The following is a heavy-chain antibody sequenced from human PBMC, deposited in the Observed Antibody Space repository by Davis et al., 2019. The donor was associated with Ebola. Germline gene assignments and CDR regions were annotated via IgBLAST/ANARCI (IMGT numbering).Heavy chain of an antibody. Sequence: MPSETLSLTCTVSGGSISSGDYYWSWIRQPPGKGLEWIGYIYYSGSTYYNPSLKSRVTISVDTSKNQFSLKLSSVTAADTAVYYCARSPYPSNWFDPWGQGTLVTVSS. CDR3: ARSPYPSNWFDP. J-gene: IGHJ5*02. V-gene: IGHV4-30-4*01. CDR1: GGSISSGDYY. CDR2: IYYSGST.